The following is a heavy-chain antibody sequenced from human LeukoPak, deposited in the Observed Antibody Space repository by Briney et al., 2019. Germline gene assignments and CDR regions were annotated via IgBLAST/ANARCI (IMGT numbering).Heavy chain of an antibody. D-gene: IGHD3/OR15-3a*01. Sequence: GGSLRLSCAASGFTFSNYEMSWIRQAPGKGLEWVSYISGSGNDISYADSVKGRFTISRDNAKGSLYLQMNSLRAADTAVYYCGTHAGRTGSDDWGQGTLVTVSS. CDR1: GFTFSNYE. J-gene: IGHJ4*02. CDR2: ISGSGNDI. CDR3: GTHAGRTGSDD. V-gene: IGHV3-11*01.